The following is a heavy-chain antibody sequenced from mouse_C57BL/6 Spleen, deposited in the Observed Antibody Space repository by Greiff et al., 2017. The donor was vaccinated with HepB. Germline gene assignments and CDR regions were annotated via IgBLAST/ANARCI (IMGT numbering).Heavy chain of an antibody. CDR2: ISSGSSTI. CDR3: ARDYGSRAWFAY. Sequence: EVHLVESGGGLVKPGGSLKLSCAASGFTFSDYGMHWVRQAPEKGLEWVAYISSGSSTIYYAATVKGRFTISRDNAKNTLFLQMTSLRSEDTAMYYCARDYGSRAWFAYWGQGTLVTVSA. CDR1: GFTFSDYG. J-gene: IGHJ3*01. D-gene: IGHD1-1*01. V-gene: IGHV5-17*01.